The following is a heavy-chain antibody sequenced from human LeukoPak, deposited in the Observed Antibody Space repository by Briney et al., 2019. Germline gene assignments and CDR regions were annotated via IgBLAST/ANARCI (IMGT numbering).Heavy chain of an antibody. CDR2: IYYTGST. Sequence: SETLSLTCTVSGGSMSTYYWTWIRQPPGKGLEWIGFIYYTGSTNYNPSLKSRVTISVDKSKNQFSLKLNSVTAADTAVYYCAKVGSSGWLPFDYWGQGTLVTVSS. V-gene: IGHV4-59*12. CDR3: AKVGSSGWLPFDY. D-gene: IGHD6-19*01. J-gene: IGHJ4*02. CDR1: GGSMSTYY.